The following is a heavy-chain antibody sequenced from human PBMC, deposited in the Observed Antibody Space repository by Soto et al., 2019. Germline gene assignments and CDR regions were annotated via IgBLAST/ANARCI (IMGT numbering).Heavy chain of an antibody. CDR3: ARAPSEYIWGSYLPYYEY. D-gene: IGHD3-16*01. J-gene: IGHJ4*02. Sequence: EVQMLESGGGLVQPGGSLRLSCAASGFPFSNYAMAWVRQAPGKGLEWVSAISGTTGHAFYADSVKDRFTISRDNSKNTLYLQMDSLRAEDTAVYHCARAPSEYIWGSYLPYYEYWGQGTLVTVYS. V-gene: IGHV3-23*01. CDR2: ISGTTGHA. CDR1: GFPFSNYA.